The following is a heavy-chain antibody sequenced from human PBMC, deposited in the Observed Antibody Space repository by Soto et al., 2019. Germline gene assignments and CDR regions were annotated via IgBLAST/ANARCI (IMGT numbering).Heavy chain of an antibody. V-gene: IGHV6-1*01. D-gene: IGHD4-4*01. J-gene: IGHJ4*02. CDR2: TYYRSKWYN. CDR1: GDSVSSNSAA. CDR3: ARDRYSNGHFDY. Sequence: SQTLSLTCAISGDSVSSNSAAWNWIRQSPSRGLEWLGRTYYRSKWYNDYALSVKSLISINPDTSKNQFSLQLNSVTPEDTAVYYCARDRYSNGHFDYWGQGTLVTVSS.